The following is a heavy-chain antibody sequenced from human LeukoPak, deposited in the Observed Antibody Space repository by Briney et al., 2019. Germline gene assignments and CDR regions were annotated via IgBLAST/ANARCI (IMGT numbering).Heavy chain of an antibody. V-gene: IGHV3-53*01. CDR1: GFTVITND. D-gene: IGHD1-14*01. J-gene: IGHJ4*02. Sequence: GGSLRLSCAASGFTVITNDMNWVRQAPGKGLEWVSVLNSDGNTKYEDSVQRRFTISRDNSKNTLYLEMNSLSPDDTAVYYCARGVEPLAANTLAYWGQGTLVTVSS. CDR2: LNSDGNT. CDR3: ARGVEPLAANTLAY.